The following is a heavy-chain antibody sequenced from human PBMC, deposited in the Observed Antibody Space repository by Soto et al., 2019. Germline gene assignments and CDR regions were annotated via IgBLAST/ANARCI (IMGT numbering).Heavy chain of an antibody. CDR2: IYSGGST. CDR3: ARGHVAAPAGVCDY. CDR1: GFTVSSNF. V-gene: IGHV3-53*01. J-gene: IGHJ4*02. D-gene: IGHD6-13*01. Sequence: EVPLVESGGGLIQPGGSLRLSCAASGFTVSSNFMYWVRQAPGKGLEWVSLIYSGGSTYYADTVKGRFTFSRDNSXNTVYVQMNSLRAEETAVYYCARGHVAAPAGVCDYCGQGPLVSVSS.